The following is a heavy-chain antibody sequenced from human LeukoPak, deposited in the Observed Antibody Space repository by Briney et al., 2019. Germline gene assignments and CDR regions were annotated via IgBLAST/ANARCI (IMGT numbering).Heavy chain of an antibody. Sequence: PSETLSLTCTVSGGSISSSSYYWGWIRQPPGKGLEWIGSIYYSGITYYNPSLKSRVTISVDTSKNQFSLKLSSVTAADTAVYYCARRRSSSWYTVRRFDYWGQGTLVTVSS. CDR3: ARRRSSSWYTVRRFDY. CDR2: IYYSGIT. J-gene: IGHJ4*02. V-gene: IGHV4-39*07. D-gene: IGHD6-13*01. CDR1: GGSISSSSYY.